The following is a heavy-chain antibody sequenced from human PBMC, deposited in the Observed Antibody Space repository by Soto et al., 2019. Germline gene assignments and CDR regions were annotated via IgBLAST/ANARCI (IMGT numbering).Heavy chain of an antibody. Sequence: GGSLRLSCAASGFTFDDYAMHWVRQAPGKGLEWVSLISGDGGSTYYADSVKGRFTISRDNSKNSLYLQMNSLRTEDPALYYCAKDFWRGDAFDIWGQGTMVTVSS. CDR2: ISGDGGST. V-gene: IGHV3-43*02. CDR1: GFTFDDYA. J-gene: IGHJ3*02. CDR3: AKDFWRGDAFDI. D-gene: IGHD3-3*01.